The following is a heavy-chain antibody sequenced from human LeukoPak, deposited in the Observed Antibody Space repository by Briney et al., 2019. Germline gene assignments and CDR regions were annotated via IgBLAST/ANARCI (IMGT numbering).Heavy chain of an antibody. CDR3: ARDGPSCCDGSGYYRTPGSGYFDY. J-gene: IGHJ4*02. CDR2: IYPDDSDT. V-gene: IGHV5-51*01. CDR1: GYSFASYW. Sequence: GESLKISCKGSGYSFASYWIGWVRQMPGKGLEWMGIIYPDDSDTRYSPSFQGQVTIFADKSISTAYVHWSTLKASDTAMYYCARDGPSCCDGSGYYRTPGSGYFDYWGQGTLVTVSS. D-gene: IGHD3-22*01.